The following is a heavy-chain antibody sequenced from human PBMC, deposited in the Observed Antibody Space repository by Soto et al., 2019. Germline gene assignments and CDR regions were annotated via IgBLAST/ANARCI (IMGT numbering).Heavy chain of an antibody. Sequence: PSETLSLTCAVYGGSFSGYYWSWIRQPPGKGLEWIGEINHSGSTNYNPSLKSRVTISVDTSKNRFSLKLSSVTAADTAVYYCARAGRITMVRGVISSFDYWGQGTLVTVSS. CDR2: INHSGST. J-gene: IGHJ4*02. D-gene: IGHD3-10*01. CDR1: GGSFSGYY. V-gene: IGHV4-34*01. CDR3: ARAGRITMVRGVISSFDY.